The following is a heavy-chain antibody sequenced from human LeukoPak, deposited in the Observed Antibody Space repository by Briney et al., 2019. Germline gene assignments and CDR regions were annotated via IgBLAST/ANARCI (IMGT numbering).Heavy chain of an antibody. Sequence: ASVKVSCKASGYTFTGYYMHWVRQAPGQGLEWMGWINPNSGGTNYAQKFQGRVTMTRDTSISTAYMELSRLRSDDTAVYYCARVQPIPYDYGEAYDAFDIWGQGTMVTVSS. CDR2: INPNSGGT. J-gene: IGHJ3*02. CDR3: ARVQPIPYDYGEAYDAFDI. V-gene: IGHV1-2*02. D-gene: IGHD4-17*01. CDR1: GYTFTGYY.